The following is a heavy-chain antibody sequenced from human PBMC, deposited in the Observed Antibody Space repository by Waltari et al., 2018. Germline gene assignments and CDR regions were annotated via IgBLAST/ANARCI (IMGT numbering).Heavy chain of an antibody. CDR2: IIFVLGTP. CDR1: GGTFSSYA. V-gene: IGHV1-69*04. Sequence: QVLLVQSGAELKRPGSSVKVSCKASGGTFSSYAISWVRQAPGQGLEWMGKIIFVLGTPDYAQQFQGRVTISADKSTSTAYMELSGLRSEDTAGYYCATHDAFDVWGQGTLVRVSS. CDR3: ATHDAFDV. J-gene: IGHJ3*01.